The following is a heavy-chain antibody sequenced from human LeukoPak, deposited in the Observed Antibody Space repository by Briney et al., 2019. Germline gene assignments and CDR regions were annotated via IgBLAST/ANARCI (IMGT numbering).Heavy chain of an antibody. CDR3: ARHPYDSSGYYGESYFDY. J-gene: IGHJ4*02. CDR2: IYTSGST. V-gene: IGHV4-4*09. CDR1: GGSISSYY. Sequence: PSETLSLTCTVSGGSISSYYWSWIRQPPGKGLEWIGYIYTSGSTNYNPSLKSRVTISVDTSKNQFSLKLSSVTAADTAAYYCARHPYDSSGYYGESYFDYWGQGTLVTVSS. D-gene: IGHD3-22*01.